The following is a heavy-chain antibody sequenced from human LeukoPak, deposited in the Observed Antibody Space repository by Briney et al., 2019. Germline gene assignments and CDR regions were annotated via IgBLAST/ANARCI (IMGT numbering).Heavy chain of an antibody. D-gene: IGHD2-15*01. V-gene: IGHV3-74*01. CDR1: GNYW. CDR3: ARVRCSAGTCSYFDY. Sequence: PGGSLRLSCAASGNYWMHWVRQAPGKGLVWVSHINSDGSWTSYADSVKGRFTISRDNAKNSLYLQMNSLIDEDTAVYYCARVRCSAGTCSYFDYWGQGTLVTVSS. J-gene: IGHJ4*02. CDR2: INSDGSWT.